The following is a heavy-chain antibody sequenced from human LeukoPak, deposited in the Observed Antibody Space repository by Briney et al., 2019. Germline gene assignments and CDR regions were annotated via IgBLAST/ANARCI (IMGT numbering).Heavy chain of an antibody. D-gene: IGHD6-19*01. Sequence: GESLKISCKGSGYSFTSYWIGWVRQMPGKGLECMGIIYPGDSDTRYSPAFQGQVTISADKSINTAYLQWSSLKASDTAMYYCVRSDYTSGWYGYNWFDPWGQGTLVTVSS. CDR1: GYSFTSYW. J-gene: IGHJ5*02. CDR3: VRSDYTSGWYGYNWFDP. CDR2: IYPGDSDT. V-gene: IGHV5-51*01.